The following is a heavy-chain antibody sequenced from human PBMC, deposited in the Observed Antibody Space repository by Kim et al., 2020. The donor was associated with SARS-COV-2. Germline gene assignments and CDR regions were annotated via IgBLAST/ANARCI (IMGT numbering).Heavy chain of an antibody. CDR3: ARESVNYDSSGYSAGFDY. CDR1: GFTFSSYG. Sequence: GSLRLSCAASGFTFSSYGMHWVRQAPGKGLEWVAVIWYDGSNKYYADSVKGRFTISRDNSNNTLYLQMNSLRAEDTAVYYCARESVNYDSSGYSAGFDYWGQGTLVTVSS. J-gene: IGHJ4*02. D-gene: IGHD3-22*01. CDR2: IWYDGSNK. V-gene: IGHV3-33*01.